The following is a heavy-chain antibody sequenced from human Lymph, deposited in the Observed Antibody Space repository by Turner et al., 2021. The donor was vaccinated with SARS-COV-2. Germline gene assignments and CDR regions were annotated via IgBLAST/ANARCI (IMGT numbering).Heavy chain of an antibody. CDR2: ISGSGGDT. CDR3: AKGVRGAMIVVVIPYFDY. J-gene: IGHJ4*02. V-gene: IGHV3-23*01. CDR1: GFTFSSDA. D-gene: IGHD3-22*01. Sequence: EVQMLESGGGLVQPGGSMRLSCAASGFTFSSDAMRWVRQAPGKGLEGVSAISGSGGDTYYADSVKGRFTISRDNSKNTLYLQMNSLRAEDTAVYYCAKGVRGAMIVVVIPYFDYWGQGTLVTVSS.